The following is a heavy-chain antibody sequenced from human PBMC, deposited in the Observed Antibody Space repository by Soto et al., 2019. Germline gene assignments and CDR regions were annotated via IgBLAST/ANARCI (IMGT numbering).Heavy chain of an antibody. V-gene: IGHV1-18*01. D-gene: IGHD5-18*01. CDR3: ARDLDTAMATDY. CDR2: ISAYNGNT. Sequence: ASVKVSCTASGYTFTNYGISWVRQAPGQGLEWMGWISAYNGNTNYAQKLQGRVTMTTDTSTSTVYMELRSLRSDDTAVYYCARDLDTAMATDYWGQGTLVTVSS. J-gene: IGHJ4*02. CDR1: GYTFTNYG.